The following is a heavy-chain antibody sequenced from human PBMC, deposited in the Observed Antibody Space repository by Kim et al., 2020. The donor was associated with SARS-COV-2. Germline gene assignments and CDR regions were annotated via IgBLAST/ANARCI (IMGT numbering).Heavy chain of an antibody. CDR3: ARLRDYGSGSLAFDY. J-gene: IGHJ4*02. V-gene: IGHV4-59*08. Sequence: PSHRSLVTISVDTSKNQFSQKLSSVTAADTAVYYCARLRDYGSGSLAFDYWGQGTLVTVSS. D-gene: IGHD3-10*01.